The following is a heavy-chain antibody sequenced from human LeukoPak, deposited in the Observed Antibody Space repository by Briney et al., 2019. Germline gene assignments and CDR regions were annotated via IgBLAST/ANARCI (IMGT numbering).Heavy chain of an antibody. CDR2: ISSTSTTI. D-gene: IGHD6-19*01. Sequence: GGSLRLSCSASGFTFSTYSMNWVRQAPGKGLEWDSYISSTSTTIYYADSVKGRFTIFRDNAKNSLYLQMNSLRAEDTAVYYCARDYSSGSYYFDYWGQGTLVTVSS. J-gene: IGHJ4*02. CDR1: GFTFSTYS. V-gene: IGHV3-48*01. CDR3: ARDYSSGSYYFDY.